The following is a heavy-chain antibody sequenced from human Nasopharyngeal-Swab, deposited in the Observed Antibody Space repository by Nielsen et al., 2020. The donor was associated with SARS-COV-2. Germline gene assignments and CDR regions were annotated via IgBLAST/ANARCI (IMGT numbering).Heavy chain of an antibody. CDR2: IKQDGSEK. D-gene: IGHD4-17*01. Sequence: WIRQPPGKGLEWVANIKQDGSEKYYVDSVKGRFTISRDNAKSSLYLQMNSLRVEDTAVYYCARESRDDYGDYPLLYYYFYGMDVWGQGTTVTVSS. J-gene: IGHJ6*02. CDR3: ARESRDDYGDYPLLYYYFYGMDV. V-gene: IGHV3-7*01.